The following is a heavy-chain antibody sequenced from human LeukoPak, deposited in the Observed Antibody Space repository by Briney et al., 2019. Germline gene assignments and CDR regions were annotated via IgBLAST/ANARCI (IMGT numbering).Heavy chain of an antibody. CDR3: ARGYGDYYFDY. CDR1: GGSVSSGSYY. CDR2: IYYSGST. Sequence: SETLSLTCTVSGGSVSSGSYYWSWIRQPPGKGLEWIGYIYYSGSTNYNSSLKSRVTISVDASKNQFSLKLSSVTAADTAVYYCARGYGDYYFDYWGQGTLVTVSS. J-gene: IGHJ4*02. V-gene: IGHV4-61*01. D-gene: IGHD4-17*01.